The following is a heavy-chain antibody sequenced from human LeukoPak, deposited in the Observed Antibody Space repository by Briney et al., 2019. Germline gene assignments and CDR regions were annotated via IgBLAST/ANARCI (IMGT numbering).Heavy chain of an antibody. J-gene: IGHJ4*02. V-gene: IGHV1-2*06. CDR1: GYTFTGYY. CDR2: INPNSGGT. Sequence: ASVKVSCKASGYTFTGYYMHWVRQAPGQGLDWMGRINPNSGGTNYAQKFQGRVTMTRDTPISTAYMEPSRLRSDDTAVYYCVRIYCSTTTCSRDYWGQGTLVTVSS. CDR3: VRIYCSTTTCSRDY. D-gene: IGHD2-2*01.